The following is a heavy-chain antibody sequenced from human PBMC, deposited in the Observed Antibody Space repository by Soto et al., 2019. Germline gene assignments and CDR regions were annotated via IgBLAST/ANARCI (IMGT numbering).Heavy chain of an antibody. V-gene: IGHV4-59*11. D-gene: IGHD3-22*01. CDR2: IYPSGST. CDR3: ARYSSESSGYYKQDY. CDR1: GGSISGHH. J-gene: IGHJ4*02. Sequence: KPSETLSLTCTVSGGSISGHHWSWFRQTPGKRPEWIGYIYPSGSTNYNSSLKSRVIIAIDTSKNQFSLRLSSVTATDTAVYFCARYSSESSGYYKQDYWGQGALVTVSS.